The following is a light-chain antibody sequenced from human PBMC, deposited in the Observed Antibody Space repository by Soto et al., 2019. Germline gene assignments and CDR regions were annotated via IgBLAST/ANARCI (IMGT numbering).Light chain of an antibody. J-gene: IGKJ2*01. CDR1: QSVSSN. Sequence: EIVMTQSPATLSVSPGERATLSCRASQSVSSNLAWYQHKPGQAPSLLIYGASTRATGIPARFSGSGSGTEFTLTISSLQSEDFAVYYCQQFNNWPYTFGQGTKLEIK. V-gene: IGKV3-15*01. CDR2: GAS. CDR3: QQFNNWPYT.